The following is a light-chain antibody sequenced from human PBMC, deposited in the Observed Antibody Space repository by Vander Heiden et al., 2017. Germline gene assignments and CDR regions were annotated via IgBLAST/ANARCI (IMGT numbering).Light chain of an antibody. Sequence: DVVMTQSPLSLSVTLGQPASISCRSSQSLVYSNGNTYLNWFHQRPGQSPRRLIYKVSNRDSGVPDRFSGSGSGTDFTLKISRVEAEDVGVYYRMQGRYWATFGQGTKVEIK. CDR3: MQGRYWAT. CDR2: KVS. J-gene: IGKJ1*01. CDR1: QSLVYSNGNTY. V-gene: IGKV2-30*01.